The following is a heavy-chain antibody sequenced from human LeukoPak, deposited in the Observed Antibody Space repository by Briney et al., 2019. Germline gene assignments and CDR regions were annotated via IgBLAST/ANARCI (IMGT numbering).Heavy chain of an antibody. Sequence: GGSLRLSCAASGFTFSDYYMSWIRQAPGKGLEWVSYISSSSSYTNYADSVKGRFTISRDNAKNSLYLQMNSLRGEDTAVYYCARQPGDSSWWYDYWGQGTLVTVSS. CDR2: ISSSSSYT. J-gene: IGHJ4*02. CDR1: GFTFSDYY. V-gene: IGHV3-11*06. D-gene: IGHD6-19*01. CDR3: ARQPGDSSWWYDY.